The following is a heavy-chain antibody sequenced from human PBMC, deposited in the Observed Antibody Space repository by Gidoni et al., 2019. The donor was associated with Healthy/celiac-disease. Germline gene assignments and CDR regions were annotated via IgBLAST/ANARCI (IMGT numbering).Heavy chain of an antibody. CDR3: AKRADWRVAAPNFDY. CDR1: GFPFSSYA. CDR2: ISVIGGST. Sequence: EVQLLESGGGLVQPGGSLRLSCAASGFPFSSYAMRGVRPAPGKGVEWGSAISVIGGSTYYAASVKGRFTISRDNSKNTLYLQMNSLRAEDTAVYYCAKRADWRVAAPNFDYWGQGTLVTVSS. D-gene: IGHD2-15*01. V-gene: IGHV3-23*01. J-gene: IGHJ4*02.